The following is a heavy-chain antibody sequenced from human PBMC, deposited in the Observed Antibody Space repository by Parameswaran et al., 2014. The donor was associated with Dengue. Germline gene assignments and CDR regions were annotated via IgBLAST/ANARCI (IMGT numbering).Heavy chain of an antibody. CDR3: ASGVIPYYFDY. J-gene: IGHJ4*02. V-gene: IGHV1-2*02. Sequence: WVRQAPGQGLEWMGWINPNSGGTNYAQKFQGRVTMTRDTSISTAYMELSRLRSDDTAVYYCASGVIPYYFDYWGPGNPGHRLL. D-gene: IGHD2-8*01. CDR2: INPNSGGT.